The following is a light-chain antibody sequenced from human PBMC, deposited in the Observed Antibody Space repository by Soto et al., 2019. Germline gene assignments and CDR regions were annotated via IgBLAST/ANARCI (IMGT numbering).Light chain of an antibody. CDR1: SSDVGIYNY. Sequence: QSALTQPRSVSGSPGQSVTISCTGTSSDVGIYNYVSWYQEHPGKAPKLMIYDVTKRPSGVPDRFSGSKSGNTASLTISGLQAEDEADYYCRSYAGSYTYVFGTGTKLTVL. CDR3: RSYAGSYTYV. V-gene: IGLV2-11*01. J-gene: IGLJ1*01. CDR2: DVT.